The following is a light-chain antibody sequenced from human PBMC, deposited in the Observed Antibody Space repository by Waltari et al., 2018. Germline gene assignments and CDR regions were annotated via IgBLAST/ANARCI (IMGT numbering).Light chain of an antibody. Sequence: SYELTQPPSVSVSPGQTARITCSGDALPKQSAYWYQRKPGQAPVLVMNEDSERPSGVPERCSGSSSGTTVTLTISGVQAEDEADYYCQSADNSGTYPVVFGGGTKLAVL. J-gene: IGLJ2*01. CDR3: QSADNSGTYPVV. CDR1: ALPKQS. V-gene: IGLV3-25*03. CDR2: EDS.